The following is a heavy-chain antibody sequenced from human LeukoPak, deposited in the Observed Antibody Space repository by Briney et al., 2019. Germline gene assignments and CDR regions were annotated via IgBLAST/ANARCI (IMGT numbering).Heavy chain of an antibody. CDR2: IDPSDSYT. CDR1: GYSFTSYW. J-gene: IGHJ6*02. Sequence: GESLKISCKGSGYSFTSYWISWVRQMPGKGLEWMGRIDPSDSYTNYSPSFQDHVTISADKSISTAYLQWSSLKASDTAMYYCARFPSAYCGGDCYSGTSSYYYYGMDVWGQGTTVTVS. D-gene: IGHD2-21*02. CDR3: ARFPSAYCGGDCYSGTSSYYYYGMDV. V-gene: IGHV5-10-1*01.